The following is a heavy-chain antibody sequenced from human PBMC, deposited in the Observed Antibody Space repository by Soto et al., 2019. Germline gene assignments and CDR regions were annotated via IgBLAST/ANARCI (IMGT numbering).Heavy chain of an antibody. CDR2: IHHTGST. Sequence: SETLSLTCVVSGYFITSGYYWGWIRQPPGKGLEWIGNIHHTGSTYYNTSLRSRVAIAVDRSRNQFSLKVTSVTAADTAVYYCARASSAAVAGLFDSWGQGTLVTVSS. V-gene: IGHV4-38-2*01. J-gene: IGHJ4*02. D-gene: IGHD6-19*01. CDR3: ARASSAAVAGLFDS. CDR1: GYFITSGYY.